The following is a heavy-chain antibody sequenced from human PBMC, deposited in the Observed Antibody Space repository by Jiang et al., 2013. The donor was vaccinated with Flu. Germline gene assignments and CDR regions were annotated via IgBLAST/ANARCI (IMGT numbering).Heavy chain of an antibody. CDR2: ISYDGSNK. Sequence: QLLESGGGVVQPGRSLRLSCAASGFTFSSYAMHWVRQAPGKGLEWVAVISYDGSNKYYADSVKGRFTISRDNSKNTLYLQMNSLRAEDTAVYYCARGLRFLEWTPFPNWFDPWGQGTLVTVSS. V-gene: IGHV3-30-3*01. CDR1: GFTFSSYA. J-gene: IGHJ5*02. CDR3: ARGLRFLEWTPFPNWFDP. D-gene: IGHD3-3*01.